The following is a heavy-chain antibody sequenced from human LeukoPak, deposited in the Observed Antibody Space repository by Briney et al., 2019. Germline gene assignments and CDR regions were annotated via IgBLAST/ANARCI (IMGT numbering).Heavy chain of an antibody. D-gene: IGHD6-13*01. CDR3: ARRFSSSWADYFDY. CDR2: ISGSGGST. CDR1: GFTFSNAW. V-gene: IGHV3-23*01. J-gene: IGHJ4*02. Sequence: PGGSLRLSCAASGFTFSNAWMSWVRQAPGKGLEWVSAISGSGGSTYYADSVKGRFTISRDNSKNTLYLQVKSLRAEDTAVYYCARRFSSSWADYFDYWGQGTLVIVSS.